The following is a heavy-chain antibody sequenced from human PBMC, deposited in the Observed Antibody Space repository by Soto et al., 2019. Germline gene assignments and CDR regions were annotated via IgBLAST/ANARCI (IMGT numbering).Heavy chain of an antibody. CDR3: ARGSPKIVVVVAAKGDAFDI. J-gene: IGHJ3*02. CDR1: GFTFSSYW. Sequence: GGSLRLSCAASGFTFSSYWMSWVRQAPGKGLEWVANIKQDGSEKYYVDSVKGRFTISRDNAKNSLYLPMNSLRAEDTAVYYCARGSPKIVVVVAAKGDAFDIWGQGTMVTVSS. D-gene: IGHD2-15*01. V-gene: IGHV3-7*01. CDR2: IKQDGSEK.